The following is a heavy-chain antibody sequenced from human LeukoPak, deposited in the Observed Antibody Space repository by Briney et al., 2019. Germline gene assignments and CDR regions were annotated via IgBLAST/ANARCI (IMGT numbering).Heavy chain of an antibody. J-gene: IGHJ4*02. CDR1: EFPFDDYA. CDR2: ISWNSGSI. CDR3: AKSRYYDILTGVFDY. D-gene: IGHD3-9*01. V-gene: IGHV3-9*03. Sequence: GGSLRLSCAASEFPFDDYAMHWVRQAPGKGLEWFPGISWNSGSIGYADSVKGRFPISRDNAKNSLYLQMNSLRAEDMALYYCAKSRYYDILTGVFDYWGQGTLVTVSS.